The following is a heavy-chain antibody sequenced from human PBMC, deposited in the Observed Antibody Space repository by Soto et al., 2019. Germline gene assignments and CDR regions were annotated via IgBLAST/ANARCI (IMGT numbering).Heavy chain of an antibody. V-gene: IGHV5-51*01. J-gene: IGHJ4*02. CDR3: ARLAVLKGSCSGGSCYLDC. CDR1: GYTFTNYW. D-gene: IGHD2-15*01. Sequence: PGESLTISCKGSGYTFTNYWIGWVRQMPGKGLEWMGFIYPGDSDTTYSPSFQGQVTISADKSISTAYLQWSTLKASDTAIYYCARLAVLKGSCSGGSCYLDCWGQGTLGTGSS. CDR2: IYPGDSDT.